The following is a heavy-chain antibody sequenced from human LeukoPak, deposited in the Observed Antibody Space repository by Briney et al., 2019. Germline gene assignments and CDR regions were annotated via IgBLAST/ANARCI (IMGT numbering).Heavy chain of an antibody. CDR2: IYSGGST. CDR1: GFTFSRYW. D-gene: IGHD3-22*01. Sequence: PGGSLRLSCAASGFTFSRYWMNWVRQAPGKGLEWVSVIYSGGSTYYADSVKGRFTISRHNSKNTLYLQMNSLRAEDTAVYYCARGRSSGYYSNWGQGTLVTVSS. V-gene: IGHV3-53*04. J-gene: IGHJ4*02. CDR3: ARGRSSGYYSN.